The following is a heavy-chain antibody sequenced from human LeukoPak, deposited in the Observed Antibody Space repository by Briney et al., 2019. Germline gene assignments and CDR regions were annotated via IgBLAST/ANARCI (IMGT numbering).Heavy chain of an antibody. V-gene: IGHV4-31*03. J-gene: IGHJ3*02. CDR3: ARHPLYSGSPRAFDI. D-gene: IGHD1-26*01. CDR2: IYYSGST. CDR1: GGSISSGGYY. Sequence: EASETLSLTCTVYGGSISSGGYYWSWIRQHPGKGLEWIGYIYYSGSTYYNPSLKSRVTISVDTSKNQFSLKLSSVTAADTAVYYFARHPLYSGSPRAFDIWGQGTMVTVSS.